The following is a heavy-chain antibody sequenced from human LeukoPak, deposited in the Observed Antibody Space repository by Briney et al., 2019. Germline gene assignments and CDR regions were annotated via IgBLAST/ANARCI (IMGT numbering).Heavy chain of an antibody. J-gene: IGHJ4*02. D-gene: IGHD1-26*01. Sequence: SETLSLTCTVSGGSISSGDYYWSWIRQPPGKGLEWIGYIYYSGSTYYNPSLKSRVTISVDTSKNQFSLKLSSVTAADTAVYYCARGVGAIHFDYWGQGTLVTVSS. CDR2: IYYSGST. CDR1: GGSISSGDYY. V-gene: IGHV4-30-4*01. CDR3: ARGVGAIHFDY.